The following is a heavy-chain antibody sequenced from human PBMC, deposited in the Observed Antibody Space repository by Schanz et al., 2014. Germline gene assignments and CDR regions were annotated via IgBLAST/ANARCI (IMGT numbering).Heavy chain of an antibody. V-gene: IGHV3-20*04. CDR1: GFTFSNHA. CDR3: ARALRHGYCNVVGCQNGGWFDI. D-gene: IGHD2-2*03. J-gene: IGHJ4*02. CDR2: INWNGGST. Sequence: EVQLLESGGGLVQPGGSLRLSCAASGFTFSNHAMTWVRQAPGKGLEWVSGINWNGGSTGYADSVKGRFTISRDNAKNSLYLQMNSLRAEDTALYYCARALRHGYCNVVGCQNGGWFDIWGQGTLVIVSS.